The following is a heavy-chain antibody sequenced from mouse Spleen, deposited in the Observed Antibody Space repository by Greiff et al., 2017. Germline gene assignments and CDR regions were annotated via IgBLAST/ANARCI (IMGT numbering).Heavy chain of an antibody. CDR1: GFTFSSYA. Sequence: EVKVVESGGGLVKPGGSLKLSCAASGFTFSSYAMSWVRQTPEKRLEWVATISDGGSYTYYPDNVKGRFTISRDNAKNNLYLQMSHLKSEDTAMYYCARDGYYYGSSSLDYWGQGTTLTVSS. CDR3: ARDGYYYGSSSLDY. D-gene: IGHD1-1*01. CDR2: ISDGGSYT. V-gene: IGHV5-4*01. J-gene: IGHJ2*01.